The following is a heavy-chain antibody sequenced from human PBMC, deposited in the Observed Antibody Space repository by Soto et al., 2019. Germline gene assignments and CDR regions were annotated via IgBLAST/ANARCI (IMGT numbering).Heavy chain of an antibody. CDR2: INHRGST. CDR3: ARGYGSNFDY. V-gene: IGHV4-34*01. D-gene: IGHD6-19*01. CDR1: GGSFSGYY. J-gene: IGHJ4*02. Sequence: QVQLQQWGAGLLKPSETLSLTCAVYGGSFSGYYWDWIRQPPGKGLEWIGEINHRGSTNYNPSLKSRVTISVDTSKNEFSLKLSSVTAADTAVYYCARGYGSNFDYWGQGTLVTVSS.